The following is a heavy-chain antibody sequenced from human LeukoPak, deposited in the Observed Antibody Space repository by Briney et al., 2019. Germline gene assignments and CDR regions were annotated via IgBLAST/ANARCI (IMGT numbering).Heavy chain of an antibody. D-gene: IGHD3-9*01. Sequence: PSETLSLTCTVSGGSISSSSYYWGWIRQPPGKGLEWIGSIYYSGSTYYNPSLKSRVTISVDTSKNQFSLKLSSVTAADTAVYYCARDPMYYDILTGFLPSRFDPWGQGTLVTVSS. CDR3: ARDPMYYDILTGFLPSRFDP. V-gene: IGHV4-39*07. CDR1: GGSISSSSYY. CDR2: IYYSGST. J-gene: IGHJ5*02.